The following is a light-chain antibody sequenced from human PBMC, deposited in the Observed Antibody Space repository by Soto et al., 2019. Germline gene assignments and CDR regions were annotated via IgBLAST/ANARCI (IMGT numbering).Light chain of an antibody. CDR1: SSDVGGYNY. CDR2: DVS. J-gene: IGLJ2*01. V-gene: IGLV2-14*01. CDR3: CSYTGSSSLV. Sequence: QSALAQPASLSGSLGQSITISCTGTSSDVGGYNYVSWYQQHPGQAPKLLIYDVSYRPSGVSNRFSGSKSGNTASLTISGLQAEDEADYYCCSYTGSSSLVFGGGTKLTVL.